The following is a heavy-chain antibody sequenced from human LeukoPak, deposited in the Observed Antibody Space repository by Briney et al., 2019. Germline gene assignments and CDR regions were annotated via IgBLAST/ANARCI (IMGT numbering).Heavy chain of an antibody. CDR3: AREGRKYGSGSLYYFDY. CDR1: GFTVSSNY. D-gene: IGHD3-10*01. Sequence: GGSLRLSCAVSGFTVSSNYMSWVRQAPGKGLEWVSVIYSGGSTYYADSVKGRFTISRDNSKNTLYLQMNSLRAEDTAVYYCAREGRKYGSGSLYYFDYWGQGIVVTVSS. J-gene: IGHJ4*02. V-gene: IGHV3-66*01. CDR2: IYSGGST.